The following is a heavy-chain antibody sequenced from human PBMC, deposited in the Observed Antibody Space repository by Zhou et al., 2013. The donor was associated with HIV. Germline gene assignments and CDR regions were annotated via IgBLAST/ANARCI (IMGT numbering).Heavy chain of an antibody. V-gene: IGHV1-69*04. CDR1: GGTFSSYA. D-gene: IGHD3-10*01. CDR3: ATAGGKDYYYYYMDV. Sequence: QVQLVQSGAEVKKPGSSVKVSCKASGGTFSSYAISWVRQAPGQGLEWMGRIIPILGIANYAQKFQGRVTITADKSTSTAYMELSSLRSEDTAVYYCATAGGKDYYYYYMDVWGKGTTVTVSS. CDR2: IIPILGIA. J-gene: IGHJ6*03.